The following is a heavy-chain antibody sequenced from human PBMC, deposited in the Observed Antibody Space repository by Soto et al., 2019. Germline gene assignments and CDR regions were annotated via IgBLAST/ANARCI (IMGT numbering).Heavy chain of an antibody. V-gene: IGHV3-74*01. Sequence: GGSLRLSCAASGFTFSSYWTHWVRQAPGKGLVWVSRINSDGSSTSYADSVKGRFTISRDNAKNTLYLQMNSLRAEDTAVYYCARAPKTYYYDSSGMKHWGQGTLVTVS. CDR1: GFTFSSYW. J-gene: IGHJ4*02. D-gene: IGHD3-22*01. CDR3: ARAPKTYYYDSSGMKH. CDR2: INSDGSST.